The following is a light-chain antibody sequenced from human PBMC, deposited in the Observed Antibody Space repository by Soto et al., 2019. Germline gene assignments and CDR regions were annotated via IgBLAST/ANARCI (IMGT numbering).Light chain of an antibody. J-gene: IGLJ1*01. V-gene: IGLV2-14*03. CDR3: SSYTNTSTLV. CDR2: EVR. CDR1: ASDLGAYKY. Sequence: QSALTQPASVSGSPGQSITISCTGTASDLGAYKYVSWYQQHPDKAPKLILYEVRRRPSGVSNRFSGSKSGNTASLTISGLLAEDEADYSCSSYTNTSTLVFGTGTKVTVL.